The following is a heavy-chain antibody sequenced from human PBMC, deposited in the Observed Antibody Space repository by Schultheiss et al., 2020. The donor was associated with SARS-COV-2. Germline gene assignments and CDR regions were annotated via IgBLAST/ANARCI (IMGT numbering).Heavy chain of an antibody. CDR1: GFTFSSYW. CDR3: TRGANWRFDY. J-gene: IGHJ4*02. CDR2: IKRDGSEK. V-gene: IGHV3-7*03. D-gene: IGHD1-20*01. Sequence: GGSLRLSCAASGFTFSSYWMTWVRQTPGKGLEWVANIKRDGSEKNYVDSVKGRFMISRDNANNLLYLQMNSLRAEDTAVYYCTRGANWRFDYWGQGTLVTVSS.